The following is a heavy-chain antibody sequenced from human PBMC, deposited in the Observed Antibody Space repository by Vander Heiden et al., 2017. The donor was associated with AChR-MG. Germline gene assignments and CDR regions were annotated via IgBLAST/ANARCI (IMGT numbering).Heavy chain of an antibody. Sequence: QLQLQESGPGLVKPSETLSLTCTVSGGSISSSSYYWGWIRQPPGKGLGWIGSIYYSGSTYYNPSLKSRVTISVDTSKNQFSLKLSSVTAADTAVYYCARQGKGKLPDDLRFDPWGQGTLVTVSS. CDR2: IYYSGST. J-gene: IGHJ5*02. CDR1: GGSISSSSYY. D-gene: IGHD1-1*01. V-gene: IGHV4-39*01. CDR3: ARQGKGKLPDDLRFDP.